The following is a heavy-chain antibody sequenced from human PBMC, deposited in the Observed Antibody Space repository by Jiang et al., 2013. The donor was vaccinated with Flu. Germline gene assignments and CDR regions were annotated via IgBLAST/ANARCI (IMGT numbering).Heavy chain of an antibody. CDR3: ARDAGSSSNWFDP. Sequence: GSGLVKPSETLSLTCTVSGGSISSYYWSWIRQPPGKGLEWIGYIYYSGSTNYNPSLKSRVTISVDTSKNQFSLKLSSVTAADTAVYYCARDAGSSSNWFDPWGQGTLVTVSS. V-gene: IGHV4-59*01. CDR2: IYYSGST. J-gene: IGHJ5*02. D-gene: IGHD6-6*01. CDR1: GGSISSYY.